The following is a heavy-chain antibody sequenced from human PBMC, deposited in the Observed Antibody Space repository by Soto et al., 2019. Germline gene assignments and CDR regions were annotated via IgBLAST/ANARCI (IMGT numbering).Heavy chain of an antibody. CDR2: MNPNSGNT. CDR1: GYTFTSYD. D-gene: IGHD6-13*01. CDR3: ARGVPRWAAGKTGNWFDP. Sequence: ASVKVSCKASGYTFTSYDINWVRQATGQGLEWMGWMNPNSGNTGYAQKFQGRVTMTRSTSISTAYMELSSLRSEETAVYYCARGVPRWAAGKTGNWFDPWGQGTLVTVSS. V-gene: IGHV1-8*01. J-gene: IGHJ5*02.